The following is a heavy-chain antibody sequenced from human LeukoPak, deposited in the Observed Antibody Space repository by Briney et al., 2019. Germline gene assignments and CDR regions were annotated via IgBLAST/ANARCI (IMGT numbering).Heavy chain of an antibody. V-gene: IGHV3-23*01. J-gene: IGHJ4*02. CDR2: ISGSGGST. D-gene: IGHD3-10*01. CDR1: GFTFSSYA. Sequence: TGGSLRLSCAASGFTFSSYAMSWVRQAPGKGLEWVSAISGSGGSTYYADSVKGRFTISRDNSKNTLYLQMNSLRAEDTAVYYCARDGGPHYYGSGSLYWGQGTLVTVSS. CDR3: ARDGGPHYYGSGSLY.